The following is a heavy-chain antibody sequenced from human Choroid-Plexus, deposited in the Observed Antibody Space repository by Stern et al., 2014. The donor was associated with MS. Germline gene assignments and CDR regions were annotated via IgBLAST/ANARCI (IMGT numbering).Heavy chain of an antibody. J-gene: IGHJ4*02. CDR2: IWYDGSNP. Sequence: VQLVESGGGVVQPGRSLRLSCAASGFSFSRYAMHWVRQAPGKGLEWAALIWYDGSNPYYADSGTGRFTISRDNFKNTLYLQMNSLRAEDTAVYYCASAYSSSHYYFDYWGQGTLVTVSS. CDR3: ASAYSSSHYYFDY. V-gene: IGHV3-33*01. CDR1: GFSFSRYA. D-gene: IGHD6-13*01.